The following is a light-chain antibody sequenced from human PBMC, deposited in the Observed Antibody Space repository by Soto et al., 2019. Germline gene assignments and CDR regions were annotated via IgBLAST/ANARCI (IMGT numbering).Light chain of an antibody. CDR1: SGSIASNH. Sequence: LTQPHSVSESPGKTVTISCTRSSGSIASNHVQWYQQRPGSAPTTVIYKSDQRPSGVPDRFSGSIDSSSNSASLTISGLKTEDEADFYCQSYDNNNVVFGGGTKLTVL. CDR3: QSYDNNNVV. J-gene: IGLJ2*01. V-gene: IGLV6-57*04. CDR2: KSD.